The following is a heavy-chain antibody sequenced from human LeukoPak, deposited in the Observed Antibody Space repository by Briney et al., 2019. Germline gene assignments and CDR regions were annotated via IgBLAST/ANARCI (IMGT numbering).Heavy chain of an antibody. CDR2: IYYTGST. J-gene: IGHJ5*02. D-gene: IGHD4-11*01. V-gene: IGHV4-59*08. CDR3: AASTVTPNWFDP. Sequence: SETLSLTCTVSGGSISSYYWSWIRQPPGKGLEWIAYIYYTGSTNYNPSLKSRVTISVDASKNQFSLKLNSVTAADTAVYYCAASTVTPNWFDPWGLGTLVTVSS. CDR1: GGSISSYY.